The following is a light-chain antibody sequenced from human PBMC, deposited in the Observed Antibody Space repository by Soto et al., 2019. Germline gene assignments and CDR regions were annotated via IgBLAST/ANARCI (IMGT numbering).Light chain of an antibody. CDR3: SLYTSSSTSV. Sequence: QSVLTQPPSVSGSPGQSVTISCTGTSSDVGNYDRVSWYQQPPGTAPKLMIYEVTNRPSGVPDRFSGSKSGNTASLTISGLQAEDESDYYCSLYTSSSTSVFGGGTKVTVL. CDR1: SSDVGNYDR. V-gene: IGLV2-18*01. J-gene: IGLJ2*01. CDR2: EVT.